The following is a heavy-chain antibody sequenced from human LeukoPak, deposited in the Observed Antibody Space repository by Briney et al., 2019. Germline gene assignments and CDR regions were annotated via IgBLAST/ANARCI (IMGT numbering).Heavy chain of an antibody. CDR2: FDPEDGET. CDR1: GYTLTELS. V-gene: IGHV1-24*01. Sequence: ASVKVSCKVSGYTLTELSMHWVRQAPGKGLEWMGGFDPEDGETIYAQKFQGRVTMTRDTSTSTVYMELSSLRSEDTAVYYCAREYSSSWYEYNWFDPWGQGTLVTVSS. CDR3: AREYSSSWYEYNWFDP. J-gene: IGHJ5*02. D-gene: IGHD6-13*01.